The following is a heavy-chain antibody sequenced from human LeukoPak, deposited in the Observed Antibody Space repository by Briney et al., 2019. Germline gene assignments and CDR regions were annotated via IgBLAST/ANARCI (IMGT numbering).Heavy chain of an antibody. J-gene: IGHJ4*02. CDR1: GFTFSLYA. CDR2: SGSGGTP. Sequence: PGGSLRLSCAASGFTFSLYAMTWVRQAPGKGLEWVSTSGSGGTPFYTDSVKGRFTISRDSSKNTLYLQMNSLRAEDTAVYYCAKLTFAYYYDSSGYHSGNYWGQGTLVTVSS. D-gene: IGHD3-22*01. CDR3: AKLTFAYYYDSSGYHSGNY. V-gene: IGHV3-23*01.